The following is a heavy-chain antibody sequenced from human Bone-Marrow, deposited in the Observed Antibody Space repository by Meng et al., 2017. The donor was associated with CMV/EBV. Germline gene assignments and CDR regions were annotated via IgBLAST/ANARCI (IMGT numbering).Heavy chain of an antibody. D-gene: IGHD2-15*01. J-gene: IGHJ2*01. CDR3: ARGPRDNWYFDL. V-gene: IGHV3-21*01. CDR2: ISSSSSYI. CDR1: GFTFSSYS. Sequence: CAAPGFTFSSYSMNWVRQAPGKGLEWVSSISSSSSYIYYADSVKGRFTISRDNAKNSLYLQMNSLRAEDTAVYYCARGPRDNWYFDLWGRGTLVTVSS.